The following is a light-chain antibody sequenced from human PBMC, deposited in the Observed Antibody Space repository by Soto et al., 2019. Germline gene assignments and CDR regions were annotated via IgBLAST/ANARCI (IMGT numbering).Light chain of an antibody. J-gene: IGLJ1*01. V-gene: IGLV2-11*01. CDR1: SSDVGGYNY. CDR2: DVS. CDR3: CSYAGTYSFYV. Sequence: QSALTQPRSVSGSPGQSVAISCIGTSSDVGGYNYVSWHQQYPGKAPKLMIYDVSKRSAGVPDRFSGSKSGNTATLTISGLQAEDEADYYCCSYAGTYSFYVLGSGTKVTVL.